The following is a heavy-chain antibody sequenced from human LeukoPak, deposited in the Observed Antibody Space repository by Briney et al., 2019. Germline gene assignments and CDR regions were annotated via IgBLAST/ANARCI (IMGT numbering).Heavy chain of an antibody. CDR2: ISGNGGST. J-gene: IGHJ1*01. D-gene: IGHD6-19*01. CDR1: GFTFSSYA. Sequence: GGSLRLSCAASGFTFSSYAMSWVRQAPGKGLEWVSAISGNGGSTYYADSVEGRFTISRDNSKNTLYLEMNSLRAEDTAVYYCAKGGPVAADPRYFQHWGQGTLVTVSS. CDR3: AKGGPVAADPRYFQH. V-gene: IGHV3-23*01.